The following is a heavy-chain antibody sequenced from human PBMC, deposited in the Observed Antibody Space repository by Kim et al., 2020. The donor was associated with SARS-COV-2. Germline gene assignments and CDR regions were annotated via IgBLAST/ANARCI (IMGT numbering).Heavy chain of an antibody. Sequence: ASVKVSCKASGYTFTNYGISWVRQAPGQGLEWMGWISPYNDNTNYAQKLQGRVTMTTDTSTSTAYMELRSLRSDDTAVYYCARVLTVAGGNNWFDPWGQGTLVTVSS. CDR1: GYTFTNYG. CDR2: ISPYNDNT. D-gene: IGHD6-19*01. V-gene: IGHV1-18*01. J-gene: IGHJ5*02. CDR3: ARVLTVAGGNNWFDP.